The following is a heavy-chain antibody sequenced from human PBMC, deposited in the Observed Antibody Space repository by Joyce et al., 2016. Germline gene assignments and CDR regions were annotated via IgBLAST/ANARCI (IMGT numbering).Heavy chain of an antibody. CDR3: ARQAVTGAHDPECFDY. D-gene: IGHD6-19*01. CDR1: GYSFTTYW. Sequence: EVQLVQSGAEVKKPGESLKISCKGSGYSFTTYWIAWVRQMPGKGLEWMGIIYPDDSDTRYSPSLQGPVTISADKSFGIAYLQWSSLKASDTATYYCARQAVTGAHDPECFDYWGQGTPVTVSS. V-gene: IGHV5-51*01. J-gene: IGHJ4*02. CDR2: IYPDDSDT.